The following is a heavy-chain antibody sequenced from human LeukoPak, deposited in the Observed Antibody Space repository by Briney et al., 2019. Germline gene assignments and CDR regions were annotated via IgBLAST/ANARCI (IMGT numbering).Heavy chain of an antibody. V-gene: IGHV3-23*01. CDR2: ISGSGGST. CDR1: GFTFSSYA. D-gene: IGHD6-19*01. Sequence: GGSLRLSCAASGFTFSSYAMSWVRQAPGKGLEWVSAISGSGGSTYYAGSVKGRFTISRDNSKNTLYLQMNSLRAEDTAVYYCAKSSGSSGWEPFGYWGQGTLVTVSS. J-gene: IGHJ4*02. CDR3: AKSSGSSGWEPFGY.